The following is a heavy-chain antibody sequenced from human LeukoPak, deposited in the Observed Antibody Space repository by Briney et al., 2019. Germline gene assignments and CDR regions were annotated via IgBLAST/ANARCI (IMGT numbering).Heavy chain of an antibody. CDR2: INPNSGGT. J-gene: IGHJ4*02. CDR3: ARGPDYGDGVYYFDY. V-gene: IGHV1-2*02. D-gene: IGHD4-17*01. Sequence: GASVKVSCKASGYTFTGYYMHWVRQAPGQGLEWMGWINPNSGGTSYAQKFQGRVTMTRDTSTSTVYMELSSLRSEDTAVYYCARGPDYGDGVYYFDYWGQGTLVTVSS. CDR1: GYTFTGYY.